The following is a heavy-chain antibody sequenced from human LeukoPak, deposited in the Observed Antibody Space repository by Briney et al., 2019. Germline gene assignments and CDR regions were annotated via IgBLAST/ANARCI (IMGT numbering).Heavy chain of an antibody. D-gene: IGHD2-15*01. V-gene: IGHV1-18*01. CDR2: ISAYNGNT. CDR1: GYTFTSYG. J-gene: IGHJ4*02. CDR3: ARSPLGYCSGGSCYFDTYYFDY. Sequence: ASVTVSCKASGYTFTSYGISWVRQAPGQGLEWMGWISAYNGNTNYAQKLQGRVTMTTDTSTSTAYMELRSLRSDDTAVYYCARSPLGYCSGGSCYFDTYYFDYWGQGTLVTVSS.